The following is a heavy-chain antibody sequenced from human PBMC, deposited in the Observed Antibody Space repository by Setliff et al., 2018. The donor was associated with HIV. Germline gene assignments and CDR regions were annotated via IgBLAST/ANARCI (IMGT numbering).Heavy chain of an antibody. CDR1: GFTFSSYG. D-gene: IGHD3-22*01. J-gene: IGHJ3*02. V-gene: IGHV3-33*06. CDR3: AKDSNPGHMIVVAYDAFDI. CDR2: IWYDGRNK. Sequence: PGGSLRLSCAASGFTFSSYGMHWVRQAPGKGLEWVAVIWYDGRNKYHADSVKGRFAISRDNSKNTLYLQMNGLRAEDTATYYCAKDSNPGHMIVVAYDAFDIWGQGTMVTVS.